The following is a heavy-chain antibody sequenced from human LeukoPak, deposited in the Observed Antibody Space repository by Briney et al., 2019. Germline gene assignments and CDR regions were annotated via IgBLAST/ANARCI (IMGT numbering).Heavy chain of an antibody. CDR3: AKSGYNRFDY. D-gene: IGHD5-24*01. V-gene: IGHV3-23*01. CDR2: FSGSGGGT. CDR1: GVTFSSYA. J-gene: IGHJ4*02. Sequence: AGSLRLSCAASGVTFSSYAMSWVRQPPGKGLEWVSAFSGSGGGTYYADSVKGRFPISRDNSKNTLYLQMNSLRAEDTAVYFCAKSGYNRFDYWGQGTLVTVSS.